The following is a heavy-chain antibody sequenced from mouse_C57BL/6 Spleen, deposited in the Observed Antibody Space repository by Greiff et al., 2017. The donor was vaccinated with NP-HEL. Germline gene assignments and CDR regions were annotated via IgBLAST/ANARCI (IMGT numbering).Heavy chain of an antibody. CDR2: IWSGGST. Sequence: QVQLKESGPGLVQPSQSLSITCTVSGFSLTSYGVHWVRQSPGKGLEWLGVIWSGGSTDYNAAFISRLSISKDNSKSQVFFKMNSLQADDTAIYYCARNLVVHYAMDYWGQGTSVTVSS. D-gene: IGHD1-1*01. CDR1: GFSLTSYG. CDR3: ARNLVVHYAMDY. V-gene: IGHV2-2*01. J-gene: IGHJ4*01.